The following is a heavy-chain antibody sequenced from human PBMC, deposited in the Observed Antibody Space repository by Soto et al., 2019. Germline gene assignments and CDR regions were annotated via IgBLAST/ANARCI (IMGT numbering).Heavy chain of an antibody. CDR2: ISGSGGST. CDR1: VFPFRSYA. CDR3: AKDLAGYCSGGSCPEPYTYFDY. V-gene: IGHV3-23*01. D-gene: IGHD2-15*01. Sequence: LRLSCASSVFPFRSYAISWVRQAPGKGLEWVSAISGSGGSTYYADSVKGRFTISRDNSKNTLYLQMNSLRAEDTAVYYCAKDLAGYCSGGSCPEPYTYFDYWGQGTLVTVSS. J-gene: IGHJ4*02.